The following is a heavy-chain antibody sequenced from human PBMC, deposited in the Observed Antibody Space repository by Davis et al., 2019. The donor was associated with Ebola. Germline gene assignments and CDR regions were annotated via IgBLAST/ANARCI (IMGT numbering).Heavy chain of an antibody. CDR1: GFSISTYA. CDR3: ARDRKLTENFFYFYGMDV. V-gene: IGHV3-33*01. D-gene: IGHD1-14*01. Sequence: PGGSLRLSCAASGFSISTYAMHWVRQPPGKGLEWVSVKWHDETKKHYVESVKGRFTISRDNSKNKVYLQMNNVRAEDTAVYYCARDRKLTENFFYFYGMDVWGQGTTVTVSS. CDR2: KWHDETKK. J-gene: IGHJ6*02.